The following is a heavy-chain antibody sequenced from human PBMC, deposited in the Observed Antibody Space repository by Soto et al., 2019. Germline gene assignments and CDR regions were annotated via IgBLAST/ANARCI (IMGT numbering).Heavy chain of an antibody. CDR2: INHSGST. J-gene: IGHJ4*02. CDR3: ARGGDAVVVAATPDKDYFDY. Sequence: SETLSLTCAVYGGSFSGYYWSWIRQPPGKGLEWIGEINHSGSTNYNPSLKSRVTISVDTSKNQFSLKLSSVTAADTAVYYCARGGDAVVVAATPDKDYFDYWGQGTLVTVSS. CDR1: GGSFSGYY. V-gene: IGHV4-34*01. D-gene: IGHD2-15*01.